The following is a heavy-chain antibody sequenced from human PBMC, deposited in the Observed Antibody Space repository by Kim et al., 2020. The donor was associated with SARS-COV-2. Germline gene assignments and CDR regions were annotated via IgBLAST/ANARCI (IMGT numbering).Heavy chain of an antibody. J-gene: IGHJ6*03. CDR3: ARGTRQWLVRGTYYYYSDL. V-gene: IGHV4-34*01. CDR1: GGSFSGYY. CDR2: INHSGST. D-gene: IGHD6-19*01. Sequence: SETLSLTCAVYGGSFSGYYWSWIRQPPGKGLEWIGEINHSGSTNYNPSLKSRVTISVDTSKNQFSLKLSSVTAADTAVYYCARGTRQWLVRGTYYYYSDLWGKGTTVTVTS.